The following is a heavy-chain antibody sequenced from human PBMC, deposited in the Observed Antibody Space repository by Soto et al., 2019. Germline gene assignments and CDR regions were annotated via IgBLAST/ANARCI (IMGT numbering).Heavy chain of an antibody. Sequence: QVLLVQSSAEVKTPGSSVKVSCKASGGTFTSTALSGVRQAPGQGLEWMGGIIPVLGTPNYAQKLQARLTVTADASTTTVHMELSSLRSDDTAVYYCASSAGLDHLLNYYGLNVWGQGTTVTVSS. J-gene: IGHJ6*02. D-gene: IGHD6-13*01. CDR2: IIPVLGTP. CDR1: GGTFTSTA. V-gene: IGHV1-69*01. CDR3: ASSAGLDHLLNYYGLNV.